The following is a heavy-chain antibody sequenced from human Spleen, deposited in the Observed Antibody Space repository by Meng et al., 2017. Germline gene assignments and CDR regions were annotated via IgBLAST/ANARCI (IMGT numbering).Heavy chain of an antibody. CDR1: GYTFTGYY. CDR2: NNPNTGST. D-gene: IGHD1-26*01. J-gene: IGHJ4*02. Sequence: QVQLVQSGAEVKKPGASVKVSCKTSGYTFTGYYIHWVRQAPGQGPEWMGRNNPNTGSTIYAQNFQGRVTMTGDPSISTASMDLNDLRSDDPAVYYCARRGGQLHFDYWGQGTLVTVSS. V-gene: IGHV1-2*06. CDR3: ARRGGQLHFDY.